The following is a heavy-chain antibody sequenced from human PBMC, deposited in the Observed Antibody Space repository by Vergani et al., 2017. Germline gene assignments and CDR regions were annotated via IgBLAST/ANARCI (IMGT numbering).Heavy chain of an antibody. Sequence: QVQLVQSGAEVKKPGSSVKVSCKASGGTFSSYTISWVRQAPGQGLEWMGRIIPILGIANYAQKFQGRVTITADKSTSTAYMELSSLRSEDTAVYYCARDGAGSGYSYGGGDYYYYYMDVWGKGTTVTVSS. V-gene: IGHV1-69*08. J-gene: IGHJ6*03. CDR3: ARDGAGSGYSYGGGDYYYYYMDV. CDR2: IIPILGIA. D-gene: IGHD5-18*01. CDR1: GGTFSSYT.